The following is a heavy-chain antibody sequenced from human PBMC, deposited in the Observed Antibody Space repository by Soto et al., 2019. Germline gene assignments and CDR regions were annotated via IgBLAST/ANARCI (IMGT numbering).Heavy chain of an antibody. J-gene: IGHJ3*02. CDR3: AKDQLLYYYDSSGSVDAFDI. CDR2: ISGSGGST. CDR1: GFTFSSYA. V-gene: IGHV3-23*01. Sequence: GGSLRLSCAASGFTFSSYAMSLVRQAPGKGLEWVSAISGSGGSTYYADSVKGRFTISRDNSKNTLYLQMNSLRAEDTAVYYCAKDQLLYYYDSSGSVDAFDIWGQGTMVTVSS. D-gene: IGHD3-22*01.